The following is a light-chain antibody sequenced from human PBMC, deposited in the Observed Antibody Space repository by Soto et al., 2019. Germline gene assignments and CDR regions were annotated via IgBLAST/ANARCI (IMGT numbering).Light chain of an antibody. CDR2: KTH. CDR3: AAWDDSLSGWV. V-gene: IGLV1-47*01. Sequence: QSVLTQPPSASGTPGQRVTISCSGSSSNIETNYVYWYQQLSGAAPKLLIYKTHQWPSGGPDRFSGSKTGTSASLAISVLRSEDEAEYYCAAWDDSLSGWVFGGGTKLTVL. CDR1: SSNIETNY. J-gene: IGLJ3*02.